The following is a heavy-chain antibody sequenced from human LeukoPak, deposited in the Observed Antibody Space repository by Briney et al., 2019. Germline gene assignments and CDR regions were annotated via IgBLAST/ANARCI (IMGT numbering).Heavy chain of an antibody. D-gene: IGHD4-17*01. CDR1: GFTFSSYA. CDR2: ISGSGGST. CDR3: AKYFLPATTVTSTYFDY. V-gene: IGHV3-23*01. Sequence: GGSLRLSCAASGFTFSSYAMSWVRQAPGKGLEWVSAISGSGGSTYYADSVKGRFTISRDNSKNTLYLQMNSLRAEDTAVYYCAKYFLPATTVTSTYFDYWGQGTLVTLSS. J-gene: IGHJ4*02.